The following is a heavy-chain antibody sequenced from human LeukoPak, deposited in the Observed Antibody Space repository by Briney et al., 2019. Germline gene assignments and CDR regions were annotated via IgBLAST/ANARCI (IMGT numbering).Heavy chain of an antibody. D-gene: IGHD2-15*01. CDR2: ISNDGNNK. CDR1: GFTFSSYG. V-gene: IGHV3-30*18. J-gene: IGHJ4*02. Sequence: PGGSLRLSCAASGFTFSSYGMHWVRQAPGKGLEWVAAISNDGNNKFYADSVKGRFTISRDNPKNTMNLQMNSLRAEDTAVYYCAKGGGSCDRSYYFDYWGQGTLVTVSS. CDR3: AKGGGSCDRSYYFDY.